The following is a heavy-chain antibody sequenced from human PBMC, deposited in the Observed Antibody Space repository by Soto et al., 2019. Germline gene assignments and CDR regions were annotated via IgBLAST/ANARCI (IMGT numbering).Heavy chain of an antibody. CDR1: GGSISSYY. CDR2: INYSGST. V-gene: IGHV4-59*12. Sequence: PSETLSLTCTVSGGSISSYYWSWIRQPPGKGLEWIGEINYSGSTNYNPSPKSRVTISVDTSKNQFSLKLSSVTAADTAVYYCARGTTMVRGVISTVPATGMDVWGQGTTVTVSS. D-gene: IGHD3-10*01. J-gene: IGHJ6*02. CDR3: ARGTTMVRGVISTVPATGMDV.